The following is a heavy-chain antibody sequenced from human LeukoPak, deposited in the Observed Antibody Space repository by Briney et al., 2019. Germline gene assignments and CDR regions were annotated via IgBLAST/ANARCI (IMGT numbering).Heavy chain of an antibody. CDR3: ARDSPVLLWFGESYNYMDV. Sequence: SVKVSCKASGYTFTGYYMHWVRQAPGQGLEWMGWINPNSGGTNYAQKFQGKVTMTRDTSISTAYMELSRLSSDDTAVYYCARDSPVLLWFGESYNYMDVWGKGTTVTVSS. CDR1: GYTFTGYY. CDR2: INPNSGGT. V-gene: IGHV1-2*02. J-gene: IGHJ6*03. D-gene: IGHD3-10*01.